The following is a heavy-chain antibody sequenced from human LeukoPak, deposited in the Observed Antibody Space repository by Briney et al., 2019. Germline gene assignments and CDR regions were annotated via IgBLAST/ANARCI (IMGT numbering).Heavy chain of an antibody. CDR3: ARDPPKTLYSSSGGFDP. CDR2: INPNSGGT. CDR1: GYTFTGYY. D-gene: IGHD6-13*01. Sequence: ASVKVSCKASGYTFTGYYMHWVRQAPGQGLDWTGWINPNSGGTNYAQKFQGRVTMTRDTSISTAYMELSRLRSDDTAVYYCARDPPKTLYSSSGGFDPWGQGTLVTVSS. J-gene: IGHJ5*02. V-gene: IGHV1-2*02.